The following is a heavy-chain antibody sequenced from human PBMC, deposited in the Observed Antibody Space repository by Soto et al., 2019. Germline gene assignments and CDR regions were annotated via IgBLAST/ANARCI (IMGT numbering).Heavy chain of an antibody. J-gene: IGHJ3*02. CDR3: AGYCSGGSCYSGPMSAFDI. CDR1: GGTFSSYA. V-gene: IGHV1-69*13. Sequence: SVQVSCKASGGTFSSYAIRWVRQAPGQGLEWMGGIIPIFGTANYAQKFQGRVTITADESTSTAYMELSSLRSEDTAVYYCAGYCSGGSCYSGPMSAFDIWGQGTMVTVSS. CDR2: IIPIFGTA. D-gene: IGHD2-15*01.